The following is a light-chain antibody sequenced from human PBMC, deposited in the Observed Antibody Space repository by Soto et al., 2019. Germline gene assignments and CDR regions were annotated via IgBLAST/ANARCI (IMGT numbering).Light chain of an antibody. V-gene: IGKV1-33*01. J-gene: IGKJ4*01. Sequence: DIQMTQSPSSLSASVGDRVTITCQASQGISGDLNWYQQKPGEAPKLLIYGASNLQVGVPSRFSGSRSGSGTHFTFTISALQPEDIATYYCQQYTSLPYTFGGGTKVEI. CDR3: QQYTSLPYT. CDR1: QGISGD. CDR2: GAS.